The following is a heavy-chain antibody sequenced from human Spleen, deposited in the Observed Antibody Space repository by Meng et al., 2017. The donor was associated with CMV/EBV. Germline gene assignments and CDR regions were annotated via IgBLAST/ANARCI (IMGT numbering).Heavy chain of an antibody. CDR3: ARMEVAGTLPNSPGYYYYYGMDV. CDR2: IKQDGSEK. Sequence: GESLKISCAASGFTFSSYWMSWVRQAPGKGLEWVANIKQDGSEKYYVDSVKGRFTISRDNAKNSLYLQMNSLRAEDTAVYYCARMEVAGTLPNSPGYYYYYGMDVWGQGTTVTVSS. V-gene: IGHV3-7*01. J-gene: IGHJ6*02. D-gene: IGHD6-19*01. CDR1: GFTFSSYW.